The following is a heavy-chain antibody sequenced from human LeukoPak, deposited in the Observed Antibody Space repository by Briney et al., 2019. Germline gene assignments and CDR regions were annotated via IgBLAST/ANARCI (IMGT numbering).Heavy chain of an antibody. V-gene: IGHV4-4*07. CDR2: FYTSRNI. Sequence: SETLSLTCTVSGGSISSYYWSWIRQPAGKGLEWIGRFYTSRNIDYNPSLESRVTMSVDTSKNQVSLKLSSVTAADTAVYYCARGASSRFKTGYFDLWGRGTLVTVSA. CDR1: GGSISSYY. D-gene: IGHD6-13*01. CDR3: ARGASSRFKTGYFDL. J-gene: IGHJ2*01.